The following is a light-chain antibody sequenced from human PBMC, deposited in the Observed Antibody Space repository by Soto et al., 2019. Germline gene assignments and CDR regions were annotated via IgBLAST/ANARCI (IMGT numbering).Light chain of an antibody. J-gene: IGKJ5*01. CDR1: QSISTY. Sequence: EILLTQSPVTLSLSPGQRATLSCRASQSISTYLAWYQVKPGQPPRLLIYGASNRAAGIPARFSGSGFGTDFSLTINNLEPEDFAVYYCQQRNSWPITFGQGTRLEIK. CDR3: QQRNSWPIT. V-gene: IGKV3-11*01. CDR2: GAS.